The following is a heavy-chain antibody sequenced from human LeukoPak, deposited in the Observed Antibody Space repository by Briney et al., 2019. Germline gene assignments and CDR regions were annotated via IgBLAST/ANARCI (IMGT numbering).Heavy chain of an antibody. Sequence: GGSLRLSCAASGFGFSSYGMHWVRQAPGKGLEWVSVIYSGGSTYYADSVKGRFTISRDNSKNTLYLQMNSLRAEDTAVYYCAYLVVVAATPEWFDPWGQGTLVTVS. V-gene: IGHV3-53*01. J-gene: IGHJ5*02. CDR1: GFGFSSYG. CDR2: IYSGGST. D-gene: IGHD2-15*01. CDR3: AYLVVVAATPEWFDP.